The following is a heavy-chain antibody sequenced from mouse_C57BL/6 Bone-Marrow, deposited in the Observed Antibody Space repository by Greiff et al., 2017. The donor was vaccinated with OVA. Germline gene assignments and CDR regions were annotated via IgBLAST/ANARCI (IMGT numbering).Heavy chain of an antibody. V-gene: IGHV7-3*01. Sequence: EVKVVESGGGLVQPGGSLSLSCAASGFTFTDYYMSWVRQPPGKALEWLGFIRNKANGYTTEYSASVKGRFTISRDNSQSILYLQMNALRAEDRATYDCARYPPGDDGYAGFAYWGQGTLVTVSA. CDR1: GFTFTDYY. J-gene: IGHJ3*01. CDR3: ARYPPGDDGYAGFAY. D-gene: IGHD2-3*01. CDR2: IRNKANGYTT.